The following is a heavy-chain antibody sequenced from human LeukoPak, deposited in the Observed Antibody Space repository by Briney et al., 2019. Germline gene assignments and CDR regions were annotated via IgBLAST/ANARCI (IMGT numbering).Heavy chain of an antibody. Sequence: PAETLSLTCAVYGGSFSDYFWSWIRQPPGKGLEWIGEINHSGSTYYNPSLKSRVTISVDTSKNQFSLKLSSVTAADTAVYYCARDSNLGDFWSGYHAFDIWGQGTMVTVSS. CDR2: INHSGST. D-gene: IGHD3-3*01. V-gene: IGHV4-34*01. CDR3: ARDSNLGDFWSGYHAFDI. J-gene: IGHJ3*02. CDR1: GGSFSDYF.